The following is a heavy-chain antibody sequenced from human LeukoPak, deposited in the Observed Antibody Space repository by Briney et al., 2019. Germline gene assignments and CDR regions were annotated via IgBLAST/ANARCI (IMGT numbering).Heavy chain of an antibody. CDR3: ASVYYDILTGLIGYYGMDV. J-gene: IGHJ6*02. CDR1: GYTFTSYY. CDR2: ISAYNGNT. D-gene: IGHD3-9*01. Sequence: GASVRVSCKASGYTFTSYYMHWVRQAPGQGLEWMGWISAYNGNTNYAQKLQGRVTMTTDTSTSTAYMELRSLRSDDTAVYYCASVYYDILTGLIGYYGMDVWGQGTTVTVSS. V-gene: IGHV1-18*04.